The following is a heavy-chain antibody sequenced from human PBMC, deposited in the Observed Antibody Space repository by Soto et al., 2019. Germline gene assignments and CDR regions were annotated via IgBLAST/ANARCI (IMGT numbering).Heavy chain of an antibody. CDR3: ARGRYCLTGRCFPNWFDS. J-gene: IGHJ5*01. CDR1: GDSISNLDYF. V-gene: IGHV4-30-4*01. CDR2: IYKSATT. D-gene: IGHD7-27*01. Sequence: SETLSLTCSVSGDSISNLDYFWAWIRQPPGQALEYIGYIYKSATTYYNPSFESRVAISVDTSRSQFSLNVTSVTAADTAVYFCARGRYCLTGRCFPNWFDSWGQGALVTVSS.